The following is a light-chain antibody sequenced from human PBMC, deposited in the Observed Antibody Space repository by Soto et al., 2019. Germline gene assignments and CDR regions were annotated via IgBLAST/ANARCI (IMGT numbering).Light chain of an antibody. Sequence: QSALTQPASVSGSPGQSITISCTGTSSDVGGYNYVSWYQQHPGKAPKLMIYDVGNRPSGVSNRFSGSKSGNTASLTISGLQAEDEADYYCSSYTSSSTLAVFGTGTKVTVL. CDR2: DVG. CDR3: SSYTSSSTLAV. J-gene: IGLJ1*01. V-gene: IGLV2-14*01. CDR1: SSDVGGYNY.